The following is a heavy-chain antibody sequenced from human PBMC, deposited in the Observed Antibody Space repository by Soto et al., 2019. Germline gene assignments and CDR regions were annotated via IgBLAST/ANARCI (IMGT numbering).Heavy chain of an antibody. D-gene: IGHD3-9*01. CDR1: GDSISSNY. CDR3: ARYFDWPSAFDI. V-gene: IGHV4-59*01. Sequence: SETLSLTCTVSGDSISSNYWSWIRQPPGKRLEWIGYINYSGSTNYNPSLKSRVTISVDTSKKQFSLKLGSVTAADTAVYYCARYFDWPSAFDIWGQGTMVTVSS. CDR2: INYSGST. J-gene: IGHJ3*02.